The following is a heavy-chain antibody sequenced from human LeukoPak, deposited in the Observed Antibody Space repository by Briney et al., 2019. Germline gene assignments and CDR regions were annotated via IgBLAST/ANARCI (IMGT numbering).Heavy chain of an antibody. CDR3: ARPGITGTTVSYFDY. CDR2: IYYSGST. D-gene: IGHD1-7*01. Sequence: SETLSLTCTVSGGSISSGGYYWSWIRQHPGKGLEWIGYIYYSGSTYYNPSLKSRVTISVDTSKNQFSLKLSSVTAADTAVYYCARPGITGTTVSYFDYWGQGTLVTVSS. V-gene: IGHV4-31*03. J-gene: IGHJ4*02. CDR1: GGSISSGGYY.